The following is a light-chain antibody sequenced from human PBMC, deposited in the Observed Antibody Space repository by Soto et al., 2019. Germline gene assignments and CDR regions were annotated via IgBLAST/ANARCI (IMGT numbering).Light chain of an antibody. V-gene: IGKV1-12*01. CDR3: KQSKSFTLT. J-gene: IGKJ4*01. CDR2: AAS. CDR1: QGIDRW. Sequence: PSSLSASVGDRVTITCRASQGIDRWLAWYQQKPGKAPKVLIYAASSLRSGVPSRFSGSGSGTHLSLTISSLQPEDLETYYCKQSKSFTLTFGGGTKVDIK.